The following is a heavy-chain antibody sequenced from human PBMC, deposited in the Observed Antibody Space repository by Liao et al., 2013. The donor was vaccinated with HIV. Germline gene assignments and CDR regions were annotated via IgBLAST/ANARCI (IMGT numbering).Heavy chain of an antibody. D-gene: IGHD3-3*02. V-gene: IGHV4-39*07. J-gene: IGHJ4*02. CDR2: IYYSGNT. CDR3: ARIAFLEWLLGYFDH. CDR1: GGSVSSSNYY. Sequence: QLLLQESGPGLVKPSETLSLTCTVSGGSVSSSNYYWGWIRQPPGKGLEWIGSIYYSGNTYYNPSLKSRVIMSADPSKNRFSLKLSSVTAADTAVYYCARIAFLEWLLGYFDHWGQGILVIVSS.